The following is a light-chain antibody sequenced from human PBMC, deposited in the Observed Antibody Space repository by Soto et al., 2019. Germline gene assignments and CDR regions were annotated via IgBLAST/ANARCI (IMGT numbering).Light chain of an antibody. CDR1: QSFSSSY. J-gene: IGKJ3*01. CDR2: GAS. V-gene: IGKV3-20*01. CDR3: QHYGSALFT. Sequence: EIVLTQSPATLSLSPGERATLSCRASQSFSSSYLAWYQQTPGQAPRLLIYGASSRATGIPDRFSGSGSGTDFTLTISSLEPEDFAVYYCQHYGSALFTFGPGTKVDVK.